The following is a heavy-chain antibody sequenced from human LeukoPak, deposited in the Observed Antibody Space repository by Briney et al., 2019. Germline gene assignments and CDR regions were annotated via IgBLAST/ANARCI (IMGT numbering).Heavy chain of an antibody. V-gene: IGHV1-69*04. Sequence: ASVTVSCKASGGTFSSYAISWVRQAPGQGLEWMGRIIPILGIANYAQKFQGRVTITADKSTSTAYMELSSLRSEDTAVYYCARGPPEPAARYNWFDPWGQGTLVTVSS. D-gene: IGHD2-2*01. J-gene: IGHJ5*02. CDR2: IIPILGIA. CDR1: GGTFSSYA. CDR3: ARGPPEPAARYNWFDP.